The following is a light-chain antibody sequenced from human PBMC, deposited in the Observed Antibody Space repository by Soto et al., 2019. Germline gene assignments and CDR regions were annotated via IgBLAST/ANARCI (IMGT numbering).Light chain of an antibody. J-gene: IGKJ1*01. CDR3: QESGSSPGR. CDR1: QSVSSSY. Sequence: VLTRSAEKLSLCRGERATISCRASQSVSSSYLAWYQQKPGQAPRLLIYGASSRATGIPDRFSGSGPGTAYTLTLSTLEPDDSAVYYCQESGSSPGRFADGTKVDI. CDR2: GAS. V-gene: IGKV3-20*01.